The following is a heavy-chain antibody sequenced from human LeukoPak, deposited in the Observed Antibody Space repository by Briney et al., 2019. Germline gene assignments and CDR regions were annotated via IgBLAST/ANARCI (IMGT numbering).Heavy chain of an antibody. D-gene: IGHD4-17*01. Sequence: GRSLRLSCAASGFTFGDYAMHWVRQAPGEGLEWVSGISWNSGNIGYSDSVKGRFTISRDNAKNSLYLQMNSLRPEDTALYYCANLHGDYRDFWGQGTLVTVSS. J-gene: IGHJ4*02. CDR3: ANLHGDYRDF. CDR2: ISWNSGNI. CDR1: GFTFGDYA. V-gene: IGHV3-9*01.